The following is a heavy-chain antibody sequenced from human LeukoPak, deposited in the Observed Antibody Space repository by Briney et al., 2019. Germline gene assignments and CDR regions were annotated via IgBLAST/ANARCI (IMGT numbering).Heavy chain of an antibody. V-gene: IGHV4-39*01. CDR3: ARQSSTSCYIDY. CDR2: IYYSGST. CDR1: GGSISSSSYY. D-gene: IGHD2-2*02. J-gene: IGHJ4*02. Sequence: SETLSLTCTVSGGSISSSSYYWGWIRQPPGKGLEWIGSIYYSGSTFYNPSLKSRVTISVDTSKNQFSLKLSSVTAGDTAVYFCARQSSTSCYIDYWGQGTLVAVSS.